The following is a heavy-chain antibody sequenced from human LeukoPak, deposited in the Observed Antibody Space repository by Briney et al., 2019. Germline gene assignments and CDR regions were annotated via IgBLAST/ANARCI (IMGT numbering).Heavy chain of an antibody. J-gene: IGHJ4*02. CDR3: ARGRMAVAGSYEY. Sequence: GGSLRLSCAASGITFGSYWMTWVRQAPEKGLECVANIKPDGSEKHYVDSVEGRFTISRDNAKNSLFLEMNSLRAEDTAVYYCARGRMAVAGSYEYWGQGTLVTVSS. V-gene: IGHV3-7*05. CDR2: IKPDGSEK. D-gene: IGHD6-19*01. CDR1: GITFGSYW.